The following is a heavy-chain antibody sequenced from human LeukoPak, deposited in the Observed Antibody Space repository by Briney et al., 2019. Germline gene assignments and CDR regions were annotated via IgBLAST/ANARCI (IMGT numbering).Heavy chain of an antibody. CDR2: IKSKTDGGTT. V-gene: IGHV3-15*01. Sequence: GGSLRLSCAASGFTFSNAWMSWVRQAPGKGLEWVGRIKSKTDGGTTDYAAPVKGRFTISRDDSKNTLYLQMDSLKTEDTAVYYCTTHGIYHGSGSYYKTGYYFDYWGQGTLVTVSS. J-gene: IGHJ4*02. D-gene: IGHD3-10*01. CDR3: TTHGIYHGSGSYYKTGYYFDY. CDR1: GFTFSNAW.